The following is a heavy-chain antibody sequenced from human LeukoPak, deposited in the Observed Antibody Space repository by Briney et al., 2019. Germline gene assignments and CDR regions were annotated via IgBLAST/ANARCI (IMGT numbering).Heavy chain of an antibody. CDR3: AGHADTALVNRHFDY. V-gene: IGHV4-59*08. CDR2: IYYSGST. Sequence: SETLSLTCTVSGGSISSYCWSWIRQPPGKGLEWIGYIYYSGSTNYNHSPKRRLTISVDTSKNQFSLKLNSVTAAATAVYYCAGHADTALVNRHFDYWGQGTLVSVSS. J-gene: IGHJ4*02. D-gene: IGHD5-18*01. CDR1: GGSISSYC.